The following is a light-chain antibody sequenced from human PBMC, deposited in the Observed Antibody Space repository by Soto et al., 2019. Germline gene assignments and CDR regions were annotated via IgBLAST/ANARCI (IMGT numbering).Light chain of an antibody. Sequence: EIVVTQSPATVSVSPGERATLYCRASQSVGNNLAWYQQKPGQAPSLFIYDASTRATGIPARFSGSGSGTEFTLIISSLQSEDFAVYYCQKYSSSRTFGQGTKVDIK. J-gene: IGKJ1*01. CDR1: QSVGNN. V-gene: IGKV3-15*01. CDR3: QKYSSSRT. CDR2: DAS.